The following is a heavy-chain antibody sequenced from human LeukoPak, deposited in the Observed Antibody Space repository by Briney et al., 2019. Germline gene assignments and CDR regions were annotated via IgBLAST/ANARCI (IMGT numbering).Heavy chain of an antibody. CDR3: ARTRVTSRYFDY. D-gene: IGHD4-11*01. J-gene: IGHJ4*02. V-gene: IGHV4-59*01. CDR2: IYYSGST. CDR1: GGSISNYY. Sequence: PSETLSLTCTVSGGSISNYYWSWIRQPPGKGLEWIGYIYYSGSTNYNPSLKGRVTISVDTSKNQFSLKLSSVTAADTAVYYCARTRVTSRYFDYWGQGTLVTVSS.